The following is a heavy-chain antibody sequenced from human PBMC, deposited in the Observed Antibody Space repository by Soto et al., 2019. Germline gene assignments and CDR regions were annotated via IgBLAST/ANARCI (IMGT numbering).Heavy chain of an antibody. CDR1: GFTFSNYG. Sequence: VQLVETGGGLIQPGGSLRLSCAASGFTFSNYGMHWVRQAPGKGLEWVALISYDGRTKFYVDSVKGRFTISRDNSKNTLYLQMDSLRTEDTAVYYCAKRSDSSGYYPPDYWGQGTLVTVSS. V-gene: IGHV3-30*18. J-gene: IGHJ4*02. D-gene: IGHD3-22*01. CDR2: ISYDGRTK. CDR3: AKRSDSSGYYPPDY.